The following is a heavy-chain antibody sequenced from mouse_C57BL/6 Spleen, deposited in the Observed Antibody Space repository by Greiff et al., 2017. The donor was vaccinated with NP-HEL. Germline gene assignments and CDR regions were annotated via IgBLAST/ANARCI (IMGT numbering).Heavy chain of an antibody. V-gene: IGHV1-82*01. CDR3: ARRGLGGSFDY. Sequence: LQESGPELVKPGASVKISCKASGYAFSSSWMNWVKQRPGKGLEWIGRIYPGDGDTTYSGKFKGKATLTADKSSNTAYMQLSSLTSEDSAVYFCARRGLGGSFDYWGQGTTLTVSS. CDR2: IYPGDGDT. J-gene: IGHJ2*01. CDR1: GYAFSSSW. D-gene: IGHD3-3*01.